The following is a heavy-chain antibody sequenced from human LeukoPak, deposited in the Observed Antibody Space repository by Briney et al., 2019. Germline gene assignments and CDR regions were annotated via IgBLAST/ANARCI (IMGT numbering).Heavy chain of an antibody. D-gene: IGHD2-15*01. V-gene: IGHV1-18*01. J-gene: IGHJ5*02. CDR1: GYTFTSYG. CDR2: ISTNNGNT. Sequence: ASVKASCKASGYTFTSYGISWVRQAPGQGLEWMGWISTNNGNTNYAQKLQGRVTMTTDTSTSTAYMELRSLRSDDTAVYYCARDWHCSGGSCRNWFDPWGQGTLVTVSS. CDR3: ARDWHCSGGSCRNWFDP.